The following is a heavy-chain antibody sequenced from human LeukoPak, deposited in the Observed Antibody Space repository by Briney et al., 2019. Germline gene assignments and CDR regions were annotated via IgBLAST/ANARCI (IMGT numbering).Heavy chain of an antibody. V-gene: IGHV4-34*01. Sequence: SEALSLTCAVYGGSFSGYYWSWIRQPPGQGLEWIGEINHSGSTNYNPSLKSRVTISVDTSKNQFSLKLSSVTAADTAVYYCARGRRTRYYFDYCGQGTLVTVSS. J-gene: IGHJ4*02. CDR3: ARGRRTRYYFDY. CDR2: INHSGST. CDR1: GGSFSGYY. D-gene: IGHD2-2*01.